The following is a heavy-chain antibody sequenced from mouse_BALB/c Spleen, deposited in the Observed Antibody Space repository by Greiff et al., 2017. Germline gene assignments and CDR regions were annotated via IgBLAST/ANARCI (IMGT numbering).Heavy chain of an antibody. V-gene: IGHV5-6-3*01. CDR2: INSNGGST. D-gene: IGHD4-1*01. CDR3: ARDETDWFAD. Sequence: EVPLVESGGGLVQPGRSLNLSCAASGFSFSSYGMSWVRQTPDKRLELVATINSNGGSTYYPDSVKGRFTISRDNAKNNLYLQMSSLKAEDTAMYYCARDETDWFADWGQGTLVTVSA. CDR1: GFSFSSYG. J-gene: IGHJ3*01.